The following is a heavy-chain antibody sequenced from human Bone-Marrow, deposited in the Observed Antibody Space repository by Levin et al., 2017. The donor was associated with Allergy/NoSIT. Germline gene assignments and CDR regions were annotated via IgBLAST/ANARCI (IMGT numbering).Heavy chain of an antibody. CDR2: ISAGGGSI. D-gene: IGHD3-10*01. Sequence: GESLKISCAASGFTFKRHEMNWVRQAPGKGLEWISYISAGGGSIYYADSVQGRFTISRDNAKNSLYLQMSSLRVEDTAVYYCARDMAGGSLDYWGQGTLVTVSS. V-gene: IGHV3-48*03. CDR3: ARDMAGGSLDY. CDR1: GFTFKRHE. J-gene: IGHJ4*02.